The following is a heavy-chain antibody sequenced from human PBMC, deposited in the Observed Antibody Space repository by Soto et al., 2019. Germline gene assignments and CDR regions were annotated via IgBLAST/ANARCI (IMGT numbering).Heavy chain of an antibody. CDR2: IYYSGST. CDR1: GGSISSSSYY. Sequence: SETLSLTCTVSGGSISSSSYYWGWIRQPPGKGLEWIGSIYYSGSTYYNPSLKSRVTISVDTSKNHFSLKLSSVTAADTAVYYCARPSGSSWYYFDYWGQGTLVTVSS. V-gene: IGHV4-39*01. J-gene: IGHJ4*02. D-gene: IGHD6-13*01. CDR3: ARPSGSSWYYFDY.